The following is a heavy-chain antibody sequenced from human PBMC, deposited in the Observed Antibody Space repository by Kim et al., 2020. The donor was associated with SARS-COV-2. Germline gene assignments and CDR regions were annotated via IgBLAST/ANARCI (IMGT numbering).Heavy chain of an antibody. D-gene: IGHD3-10*01. CDR1: GYTFTSYA. CDR2: INAGNGNT. J-gene: IGHJ6*02. CDR3: ARAPGSYLFYYYGMDV. V-gene: IGHV1-3*01. Sequence: ASGKVSCKASGYTFTSYAMHWVRQAPGQRLEWMGWINAGNGNTKYSQKFQGRVTITRDTSASTAYMELSSLRSEDTAVYYCARAPGSYLFYYYGMDVWGQGTTVTVSS.